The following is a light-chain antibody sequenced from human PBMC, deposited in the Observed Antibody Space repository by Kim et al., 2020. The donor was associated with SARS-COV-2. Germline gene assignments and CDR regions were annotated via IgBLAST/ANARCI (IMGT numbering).Light chain of an antibody. J-gene: IGKJ1*01. CDR1: QSLLHIDGDSY. V-gene: IGKV2-30*02. CDR3: KQSTNWPQGT. Sequence: DVVMTQSPLSLPVTLGQPASISCRSSQSLLHIDGDSYLSWFQQRPGQSPRRLIYKVSKRDSGVPDRFSGSGSGTDFTLKIRRVEAEDVGMYYCKQSTNWPQGTFGKGTKVDIK. CDR2: KVS.